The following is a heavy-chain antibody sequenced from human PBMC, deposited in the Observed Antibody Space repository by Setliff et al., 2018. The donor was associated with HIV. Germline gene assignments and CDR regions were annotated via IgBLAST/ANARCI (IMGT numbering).Heavy chain of an antibody. CDR1: GGSISAYY. D-gene: IGHD1-26*01. CDR3: ARSMGAFDY. J-gene: IGHJ4*02. CDR2: ILAGGST. V-gene: IGHV4-4*07. Sequence: PSETLSLTCTVSGGSISAYYWSWIRQPAGKGLEYIGRILAGGSTNYNPSLRSRVTISINTSKNQFSLELSSVTAADTAVYYCARSMGAFDYWGPGALVTVSS.